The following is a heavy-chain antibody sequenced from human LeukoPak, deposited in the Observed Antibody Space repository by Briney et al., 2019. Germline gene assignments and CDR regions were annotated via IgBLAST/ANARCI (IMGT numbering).Heavy chain of an antibody. Sequence: LAGGSLRLSCVASGFTFTNYELNWVRQAPGKGLEWISYISSSGSSIYYADSVKGRFTISRDNAKNSLYLQLNSLRAEDTAVYYCANGIRYYFDNWGQGTLVTVSS. CDR1: GFTFTNYE. CDR2: ISSSGSSI. D-gene: IGHD1-1*01. V-gene: IGHV3-48*03. J-gene: IGHJ4*02. CDR3: ANGIRYYFDN.